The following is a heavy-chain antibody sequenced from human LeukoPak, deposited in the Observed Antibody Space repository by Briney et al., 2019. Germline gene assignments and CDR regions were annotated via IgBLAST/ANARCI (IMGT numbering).Heavy chain of an antibody. Sequence: SETLSLTCTVSGGSISSYYWSWIRQPPGKRLEWIGYIYYSGSTNYNPSLKSRVTISVDTSKNQFSLKLSSVTAADTAVYYCARHRAGKEAFDVWGQGTMVTVSS. CDR3: ARHRAGKEAFDV. CDR1: GGSISSYY. D-gene: IGHD6-19*01. CDR2: IYYSGST. V-gene: IGHV4-59*08. J-gene: IGHJ3*01.